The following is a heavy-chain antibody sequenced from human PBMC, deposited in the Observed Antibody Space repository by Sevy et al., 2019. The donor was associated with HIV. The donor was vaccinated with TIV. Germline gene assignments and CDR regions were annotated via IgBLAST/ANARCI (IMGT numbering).Heavy chain of an antibody. CDR3: AKGLRGTTTNNWFDP. CDR2: LIGGGRRT. CDR1: GFPFSSYA. V-gene: IGHV3-23*01. Sequence: GGSLRLSCAASGFPFSSYAMSWVRQAPGRGLEWVSTLIGGGRRTYYADSVTGRFIISRDNSRNTLYLQMHSLRAEDTAVYYCAKGLRGTTTNNWFDPWGQGTLVTVSS. J-gene: IGHJ5*02. D-gene: IGHD4-17*01.